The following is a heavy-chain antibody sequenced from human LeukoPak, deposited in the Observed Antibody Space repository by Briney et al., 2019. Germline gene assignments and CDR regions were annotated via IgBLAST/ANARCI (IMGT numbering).Heavy chain of an antibody. CDR1: GGSISSSSYY. CDR2: IYYSGST. CDR3: ARILGSGWYGRHDAFDI. D-gene: IGHD6-19*01. V-gene: IGHV4-39*01. Sequence: PSETLSLTCTVSGGSISSSSYYWGWIRQPPGKGLAWIGSIYYSGSTYYNPSLKSRVTISVDTSKNQFSLKLSSVTAADTAVYYCARILGSGWYGRHDAFDIWGQGTMVTVSS. J-gene: IGHJ3*02.